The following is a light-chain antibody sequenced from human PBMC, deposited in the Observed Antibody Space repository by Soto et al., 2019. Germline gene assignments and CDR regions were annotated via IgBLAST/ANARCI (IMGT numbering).Light chain of an antibody. CDR3: QHYGSSVWT. CDR2: GTS. Sequence: EIVLTQSPGTLSLSPGERATLSCRATQSLNRDYVAWYQQKPGQAPRLLIYGTSSRSAGIPDRISGSGSGTDFTLTISRLEPEDFAVYYCQHYGSSVWTFGQGTKVEIK. CDR1: QSLNRDY. V-gene: IGKV3-20*01. J-gene: IGKJ1*01.